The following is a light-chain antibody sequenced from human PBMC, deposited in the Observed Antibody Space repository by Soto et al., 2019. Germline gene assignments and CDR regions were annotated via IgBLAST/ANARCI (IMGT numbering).Light chain of an antibody. CDR3: QQYGSSPPLWT. V-gene: IGKV3-15*01. CDR2: GAS. J-gene: IGKJ1*01. CDR1: QSVSSN. Sequence: EIVMTQSPATLSVSPGERATLSCRASQSVSSNLAWYQQKPGQAPRLLIYGASTRATGIPARFSGSGSGTDFTLTISRLEPEDFAVYYCQQYGSSPPLWTFGQGTKVDI.